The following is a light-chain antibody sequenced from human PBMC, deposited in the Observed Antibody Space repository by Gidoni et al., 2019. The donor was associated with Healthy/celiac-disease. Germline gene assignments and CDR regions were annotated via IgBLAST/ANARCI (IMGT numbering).Light chain of an antibody. J-gene: IGKJ2*01. CDR1: QGISSY. CDR2: AAS. V-gene: IGKV1-8*01. Sequence: AIRITQSPSSLSASTGDRVTITCRASQGISSYLAWYQQKPGKAPKLLIYAASTLQSGVPSRFSGSGAGTDFTLTISCLQYEDFATYYCQQYYSYPVTFGQGTKLEIK. CDR3: QQYYSYPVT.